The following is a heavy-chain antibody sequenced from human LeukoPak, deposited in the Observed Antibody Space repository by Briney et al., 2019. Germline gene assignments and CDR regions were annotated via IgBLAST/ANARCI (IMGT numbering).Heavy chain of an antibody. Sequence: PSETLSLTCTVSGGSISSSSYCWGWIRQPPGKGLEWIGSIYYSGSTYYNPSLKSRVTISVDTSKNQFSLKLSSVTAADTAVYYCARGSSGMVFAFDIWGQGTMVTVSS. CDR1: GGSISSSSYC. V-gene: IGHV4-39*01. CDR2: IYYSGST. D-gene: IGHD3-22*01. J-gene: IGHJ3*02. CDR3: ARGSSGMVFAFDI.